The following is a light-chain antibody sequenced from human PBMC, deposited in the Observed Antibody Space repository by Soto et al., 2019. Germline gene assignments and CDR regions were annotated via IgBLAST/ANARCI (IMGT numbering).Light chain of an antibody. CDR2: EAS. CDR1: QSVDIN. V-gene: IGKV3-15*01. CDR3: QQSYSTPFT. Sequence: EIVMTQSPVTLSASPGERVSLSCRASQSVDINLAWYQQKPGQAPRLLIYEASTRASEIPSRFSGSGSGTDFTLTISSLQSEDFATYYCQQSYSTPFTFGPGTKVDIK. J-gene: IGKJ3*01.